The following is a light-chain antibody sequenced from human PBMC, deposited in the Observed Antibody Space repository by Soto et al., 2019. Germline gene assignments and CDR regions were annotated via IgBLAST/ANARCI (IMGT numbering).Light chain of an antibody. J-gene: IGKJ1*01. CDR2: GAS. CDR1: QSVSSN. CDR3: QQYNNWPSWT. V-gene: IGKV3-15*01. Sequence: EIVMTQSPATLSVSPGERATLSCRASQSVSSNLAWYQQKPGQAPRLLIYGASTRATGIPARFSGSGSGTEFTLIISSRQSEDFAFYYCQQYNNWPSWTFGQGTKVEIK.